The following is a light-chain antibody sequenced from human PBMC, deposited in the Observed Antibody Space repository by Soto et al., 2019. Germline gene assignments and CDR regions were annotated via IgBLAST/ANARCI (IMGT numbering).Light chain of an antibody. CDR3: QQYERYST. CDR1: QNIYTW. V-gene: IGKV1-5*03. CDR2: KAS. J-gene: IGKJ1*01. Sequence: DYKLTQSPSTLSASVGDRVTITCRASQNIYTWLAWYQQKPGIAPKLLIHKASTLESGVPSRFSGSGYGTEFTLTISGLQQDDSATYYCQQYERYSTFGQGTKVDIK.